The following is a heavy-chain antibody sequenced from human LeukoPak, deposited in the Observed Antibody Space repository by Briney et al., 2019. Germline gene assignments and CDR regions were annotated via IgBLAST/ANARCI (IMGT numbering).Heavy chain of an antibody. D-gene: IGHD2-15*01. Sequence: PGGSLRLSCAASGFTFSNYAMSWVCLTAGKGLEWVSAISHSGDSTYYADSVKGRFTISRDKSKNTLYLQMNRMRAEDTAVYYCAKCALGYCTGGSCRFDNWGQGTLVTVSS. J-gene: IGHJ4*02. CDR2: ISHSGDST. V-gene: IGHV3-23*01. CDR1: GFTFSNYA. CDR3: AKCALGYCTGGSCRFDN.